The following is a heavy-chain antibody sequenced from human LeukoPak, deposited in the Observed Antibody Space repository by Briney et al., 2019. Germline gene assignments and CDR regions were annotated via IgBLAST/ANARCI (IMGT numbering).Heavy chain of an antibody. D-gene: IGHD3-22*01. V-gene: IGHV3-7*01. CDR2: IKQDGSEK. CDR3: ARKSKYYYDSSGYGQNWFDP. CDR1: GFTFSSYW. Sequence: GGSLRLSCAASGFTFSSYWMSWVRQAPGKGLEWVANIKQDGSEKYYVDSVKGRFTISRDNAKNSLYLQMNSLRAEDTAVYYCARKSKYYYDSSGYGQNWFDPWGQGTLVTVSS. J-gene: IGHJ5*02.